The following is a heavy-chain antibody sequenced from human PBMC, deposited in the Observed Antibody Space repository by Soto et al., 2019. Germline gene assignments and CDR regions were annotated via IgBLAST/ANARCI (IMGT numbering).Heavy chain of an antibody. CDR3: ARDRNYYDSSGYPHYYYGMDV. D-gene: IGHD3-22*01. CDR1: GGSTSSYY. V-gene: IGHV4-59*01. CDR2: IYYSGST. Sequence: PSETLSLTCTVSGGSTSSYYWSWIRQPPGKGLEWIGYIYYSGSTNYNPSLKSRVTISVDTSKNQFSLKLSSVTAADTAVYYCARDRNYYDSSGYPHYYYGMDVWGQGTTVTVSS. J-gene: IGHJ6*02.